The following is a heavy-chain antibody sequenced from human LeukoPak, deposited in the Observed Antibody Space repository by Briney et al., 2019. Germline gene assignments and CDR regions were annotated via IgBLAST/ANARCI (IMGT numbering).Heavy chain of an antibody. V-gene: IGHV5-51*01. D-gene: IGHD2-15*01. Sequence: GESLKISCQGSGYTFTNYWIAWVRQMPGKGLEWMGIVYPGDSDTRYSPSFQGQVSISADKSINTAYLQWGSLKALDTAMYYCARRGFCSGGSCFSAPFDLWGQGTLLTVSS. CDR3: ARRGFCSGGSCFSAPFDL. J-gene: IGHJ4*02. CDR1: GYTFTNYW. CDR2: VYPGDSDT.